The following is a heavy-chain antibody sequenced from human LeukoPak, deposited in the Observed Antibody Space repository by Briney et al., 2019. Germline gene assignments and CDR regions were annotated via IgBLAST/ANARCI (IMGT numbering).Heavy chain of an antibody. CDR2: IQYDGSIE. CDR1: GFTFSNYG. CDR3: ARDSCSSPSCFDY. D-gene: IGHD2-2*01. J-gene: IGHJ4*02. V-gene: IGHV3-33*05. Sequence: GGSLRLPSEASGFTFSNYGMHWVRQAPGKGLEGVAAIQYDGSIEYYADSVKGRFTISRDGSKNTLYLQMNSLRAEDTAVYYSARDSCSSPSCFDYWGQGTLITVSS.